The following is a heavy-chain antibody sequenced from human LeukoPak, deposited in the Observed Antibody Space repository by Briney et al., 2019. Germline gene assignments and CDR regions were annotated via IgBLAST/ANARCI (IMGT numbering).Heavy chain of an antibody. Sequence: GGSLRLSCAASGFTFSSYATSWVRQAPGKGLEWVSAISGSGGSTYYADSVKGRFTISRDNSKNTLYLQMNSLRAEDTAVYYCAKFVTGWAVADPFDYWGQGTLVTVSS. CDR3: AKFVTGWAVADPFDY. CDR2: ISGSGGST. J-gene: IGHJ4*02. D-gene: IGHD6-19*01. V-gene: IGHV3-23*01. CDR1: GFTFSSYA.